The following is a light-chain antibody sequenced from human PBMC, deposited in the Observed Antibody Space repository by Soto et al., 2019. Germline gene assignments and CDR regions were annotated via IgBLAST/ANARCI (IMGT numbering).Light chain of an antibody. CDR3: CSYAGSSTYV. V-gene: IGLV2-23*02. CDR2: EVS. J-gene: IGLJ1*01. CDR1: SSDVGSYNL. Sequence: QSALTQPASVSGSPGQSITISCTGTSSDVGSYNLVSWYQQHQGKAPKLMIYEVSKRPSGVSNRFSGSKSGNTASLTISGLQAEDEADDYCCSYAGSSTYVFGTGTKLTVL.